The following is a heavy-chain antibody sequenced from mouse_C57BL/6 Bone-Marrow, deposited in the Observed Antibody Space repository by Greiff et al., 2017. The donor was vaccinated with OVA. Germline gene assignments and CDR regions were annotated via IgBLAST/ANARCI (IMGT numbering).Heavy chain of an antibody. D-gene: IGHD1-1*01. CDR1: GYAFSSSW. Sequence: ESGPELVKPGASVKISCKASGYAFSSSWMNWVKQRPGKGLEWIGRIYPGDGDTNYNGKFKGKATLTADKSSSTAYMQLSSLTSEDSAVYFCAREPIYYYGSRKVFDYWGQGTTLTVSS. CDR2: IYPGDGDT. CDR3: AREPIYYYGSRKVFDY. V-gene: IGHV1-82*01. J-gene: IGHJ2*01.